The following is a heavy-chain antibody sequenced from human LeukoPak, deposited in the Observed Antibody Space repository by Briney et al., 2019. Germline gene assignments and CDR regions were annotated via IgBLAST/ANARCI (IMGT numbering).Heavy chain of an antibody. J-gene: IGHJ4*02. CDR1: GGSISSYY. Sequence: SETLSLTCTVSGGSISSYYWSWIRQPAGKGLEWIGRIYTSGSTNYNPSLKSRVTISVDTSKNQFSLKLSSVTAADTAVYYCAGGGTGYSSSWYTSLDYWGQGTLVTVSS. CDR3: AGGGTGYSSSWYTSLDY. V-gene: IGHV4-4*07. D-gene: IGHD6-13*01. CDR2: IYTSGST.